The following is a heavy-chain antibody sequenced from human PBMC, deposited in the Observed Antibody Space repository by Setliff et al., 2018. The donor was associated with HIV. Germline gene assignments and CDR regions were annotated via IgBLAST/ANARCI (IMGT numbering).Heavy chain of an antibody. CDR3: ARGLDSAKIHY. V-gene: IGHV4-59*12. Sequence: SETLSLTCTVSGGSISSYFWSWIRQPPGKGLEWIGYIYYSGSTKYNPSLMSRVTISVDTSKNQFSLNLSSVTAADTAVYYCARGLDSAKIHYWGQGTLVTVSS. J-gene: IGHJ4*02. CDR1: GGSISSYF. D-gene: IGHD6-25*01. CDR2: IYYSGST.